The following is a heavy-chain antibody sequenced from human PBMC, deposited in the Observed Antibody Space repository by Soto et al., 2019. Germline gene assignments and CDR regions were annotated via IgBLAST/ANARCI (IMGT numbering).Heavy chain of an antibody. Sequence: QVQLQESGPGLVKPSETLSLTCTVSGGSISSYYWSWIRQPPGKGLEWIGYIYYSGSTYYNPSLKSRVTISVDTSKNQFSLKLSSVTAADTAVYYCARFSSQQLVIDYWGQGTLVTVSS. J-gene: IGHJ4*02. V-gene: IGHV4-59*08. CDR2: IYYSGST. D-gene: IGHD6-6*01. CDR3: ARFSSQQLVIDY. CDR1: GGSISSYY.